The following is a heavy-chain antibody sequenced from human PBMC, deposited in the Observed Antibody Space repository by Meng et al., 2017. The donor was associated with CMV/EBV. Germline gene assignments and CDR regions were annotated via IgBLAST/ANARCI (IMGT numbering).Heavy chain of an antibody. V-gene: IGHV4-4*07. J-gene: IGHJ5*02. CDR3: ARSMVVAGDWFDP. Sequence: QRQMAGQGLLKPSRTSFSPCTVSGGSISSSYWSWIRQPAGKGLELIGRIYTSGSTNYNPSLKGRVTMSVDTSKNQFSLKLSSVTAADTAVYYCARSMVVAGDWFDPWGQGTLVTVSS. D-gene: IGHD2-15*01. CDR1: GGSISSSY. CDR2: IYTSGST.